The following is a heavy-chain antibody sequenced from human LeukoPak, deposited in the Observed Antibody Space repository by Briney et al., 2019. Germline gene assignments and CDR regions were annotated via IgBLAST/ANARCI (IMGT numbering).Heavy chain of an antibody. CDR1: GFTFSRYS. CDR2: ISISSNYI. D-gene: IGHD5-12*01. CDR3: AKGGGSVATITDFDY. Sequence: GGSLRLSCAASGFTFSRYSMNWVRQAPGKGLEWVSSISISSNYIYYADSVKGRFTISRDNAKNSLYLQVNSLRAEDTAVYYCAKGGGSVATITDFDYWGQGTLVTVSS. J-gene: IGHJ4*02. V-gene: IGHV3-21*01.